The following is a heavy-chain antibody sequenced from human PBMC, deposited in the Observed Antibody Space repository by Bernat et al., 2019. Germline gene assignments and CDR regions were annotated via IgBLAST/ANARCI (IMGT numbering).Heavy chain of an antibody. CDR2: IVWDGGNT. CDR3: AKDIGGGVAGAIDY. Sequence: EVQLVESGGVVVQPGGSLRLSCAASGFTFDDYTMHWVRQAPGKGLEWVSLIVWDGGNTYYVDSVKGRFTISRDNSKNSLYLQMNSLRTEDTALYYCAKDIGGGVAGAIDYWGQGTLVTVSS. J-gene: IGHJ4*02. D-gene: IGHD6-19*01. CDR1: GFTFDDYT. V-gene: IGHV3-43*01.